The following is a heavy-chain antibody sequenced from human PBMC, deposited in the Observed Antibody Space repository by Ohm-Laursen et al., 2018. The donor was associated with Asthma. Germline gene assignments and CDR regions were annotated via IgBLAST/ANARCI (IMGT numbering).Heavy chain of an antibody. CDR1: GFTFNSYS. CDR3: AKNSGGSSWTGSRYGLDV. Sequence: SLRLSCTASGFTFNSYSLSWVRQAPGKGLEWVSSISGRGGSTYSADSVKGRFTISRDNSKSTLYLQMNSLRAEDTAVYYCAKNSGGSSWTGSRYGLDVWGQGTTVTVSS. CDR2: ISGRGGST. V-gene: IGHV3-23*01. D-gene: IGHD6-13*01. J-gene: IGHJ6*02.